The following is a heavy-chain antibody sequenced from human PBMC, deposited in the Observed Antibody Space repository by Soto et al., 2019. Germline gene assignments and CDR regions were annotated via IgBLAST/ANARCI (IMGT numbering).Heavy chain of an antibody. Sequence: QVQLQESGPGLVTPSETLSLTCTVSGGSISTYYWTWIRQSPKKGLEWLGNIYYSGSTNYSPSLNSRLTISLDTSKNQFSLKLRSVTAAYTAVYYCARESRCVNGACGNVFDIWGRGTKVTVSS. CDR2: IYYSGST. D-gene: IGHD2-8*01. CDR1: GGSISTYY. V-gene: IGHV4-59*12. CDR3: ARESRCVNGACGNVFDI. J-gene: IGHJ3*02.